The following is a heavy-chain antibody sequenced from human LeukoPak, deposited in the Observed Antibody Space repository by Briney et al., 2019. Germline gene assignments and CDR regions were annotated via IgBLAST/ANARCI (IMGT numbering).Heavy chain of an antibody. D-gene: IGHD3-9*01. CDR1: GYTFTSYG. CDR3: ARDLDDILTGYQDAFDI. J-gene: IGHJ3*02. Sequence: ASVKVSCKASGYTFTSYGISWVRQAPGQGLEWMGWISVYNGNTNYAQKLQGRVTMSTDTSTSTAYMELRSLRSDDTAVYYCARDLDDILTGYQDAFDIWGQGTMVTVSS. V-gene: IGHV1-18*04. CDR2: ISVYNGNT.